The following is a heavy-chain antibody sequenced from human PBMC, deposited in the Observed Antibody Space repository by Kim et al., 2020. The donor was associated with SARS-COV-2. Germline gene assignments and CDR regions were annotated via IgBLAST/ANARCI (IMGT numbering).Heavy chain of an antibody. J-gene: IGHJ6*02. V-gene: IGHV3-74*01. Sequence: GGSLRLSCVASGFTFSSYWMHWVRQAPGKGLVWVSRIKSDVSSISYADAVKGRFTISRDNAKNTLDLQMNSLRVEDTAGYYCARGTYASSRMDAWGQGTTVTVSS. CDR2: IKSDVSSI. D-gene: IGHD6-6*01. CDR3: ARGTYASSRMDA. CDR1: GFTFSSYW.